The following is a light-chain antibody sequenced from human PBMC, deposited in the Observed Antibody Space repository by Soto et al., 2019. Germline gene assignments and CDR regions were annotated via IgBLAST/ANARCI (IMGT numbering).Light chain of an antibody. V-gene: IGLV2-8*01. J-gene: IGLJ1*01. CDR1: SGDVGRYNY. CDR2: EVT. Sequence: QSVLTQPPSASGSPGQSVSISCTGTSGDVGRYNYVAWYQQHPGKAPKLMIYEVTKRPSGVPARFSGSKFGNTASLTVSGLQADDEADYYCQSYDLSLHNYVFGTGTKVTVL. CDR3: QSYDLSLHNYV.